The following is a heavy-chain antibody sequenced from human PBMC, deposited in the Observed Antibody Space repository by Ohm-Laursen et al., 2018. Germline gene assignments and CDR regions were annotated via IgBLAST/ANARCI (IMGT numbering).Heavy chain of an antibody. V-gene: IGHV4-4*07. D-gene: IGHD4/OR15-4a*01. CDR3: ARTQANYYYFDY. CDR1: GGSISSYY. CDR2: IYSSGST. J-gene: IGHJ4*02. Sequence: SDTLSLTCNVSGGSISSYYWSWIRQPAGEGLEWIGRIYSSGSTDYNPSLKSRVTLSVDTSKNQFSLKLTSVAAADTAVYYCARTQANYYYFDYWGQGALVTVSS.